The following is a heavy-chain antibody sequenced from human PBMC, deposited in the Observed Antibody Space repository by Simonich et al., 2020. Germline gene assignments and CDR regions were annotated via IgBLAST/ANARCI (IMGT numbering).Heavy chain of an antibody. CDR3: AGRGYSGYDDY. Sequence: EVQLVESGGGLVQPGRSLRLSCTASGFTVSSNYMSWVRQAPGTGLEWVSVIYSGGSTYYEDSVKGRFTISRHNSKNTLYLQMNSLRAEDTAVYYCAGRGYSGYDDYWGQGTLVTVSS. V-gene: IGHV3-53*04. CDR2: IYSGGST. D-gene: IGHD5-12*01. CDR1: GFTVSSNY. J-gene: IGHJ4*02.